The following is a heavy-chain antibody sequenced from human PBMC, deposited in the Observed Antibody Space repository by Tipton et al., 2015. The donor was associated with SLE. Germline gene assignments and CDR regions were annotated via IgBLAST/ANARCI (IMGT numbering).Heavy chain of an antibody. D-gene: IGHD1-26*01. CDR1: GFTFSSYA. J-gene: IGHJ4*02. V-gene: IGHV3-23*01. CDR2: ISGSGGST. Sequence: SLRLSCAASGFTFSSYAMSWVRQAPGKGLEWVSAISGSGGSTYYADSVKGRFTISRDNSKNTLYLQMNSLRAEDTAVYYCAKTVGATSGYFDYWGQGTLVTVSS. CDR3: AKTVGATSGYFDY.